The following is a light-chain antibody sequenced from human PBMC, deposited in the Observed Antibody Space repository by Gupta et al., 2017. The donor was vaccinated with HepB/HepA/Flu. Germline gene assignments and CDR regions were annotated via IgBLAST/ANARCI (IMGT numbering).Light chain of an antibody. CDR2: GVS. CDR1: QSISSTN. J-gene: IGKJ1*01. CDR3: QQYGSSPWT. V-gene: IGKV3-20*01. Sequence: EIVLTQSPGTLSLSPGERATLSCRASQSISSTNLAWYQQMSGQAPRLLIYGVSSRGTGIPDRFSGSGSGTDFTLTISRLEPEDFAVYYCQQYGSSPWTFGQGTXVEIK.